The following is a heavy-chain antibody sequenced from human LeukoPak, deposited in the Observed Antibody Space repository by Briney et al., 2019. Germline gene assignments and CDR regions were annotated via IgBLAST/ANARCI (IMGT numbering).Heavy chain of an antibody. CDR1: GYTFTSYG. J-gene: IGHJ4*02. D-gene: IGHD3-3*01. CDR2: ISAYNGST. CDR3: ARTITIFGVVPGDY. Sequence: ASVKVSCKASGYTFTSYGISWVRQAPGQGLEWMGWISAYNGSTNYAQKLQGRVTMTTDTSTSTAYMELRSLRSDDTAVYYCARTITIFGVVPGDYWGQGTLVTVSS. V-gene: IGHV1-18*01.